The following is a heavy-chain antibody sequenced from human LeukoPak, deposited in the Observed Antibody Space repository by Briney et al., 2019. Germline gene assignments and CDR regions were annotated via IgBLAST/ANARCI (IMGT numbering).Heavy chain of an antibody. Sequence: SETLSLTCTVSGGSISSYYWSWIRQPPGKGLEWIGYIYYSGSTNYNPSLKSRVTISVDTSKNQFSLKLSSVTAADTAVYYCARDHAYYDILTGYYFWFDPWGQGTLVTVSS. D-gene: IGHD3-9*01. CDR1: GGSISSYY. V-gene: IGHV4-59*01. CDR3: ARDHAYYDILTGYYFWFDP. J-gene: IGHJ5*02. CDR2: IYYSGST.